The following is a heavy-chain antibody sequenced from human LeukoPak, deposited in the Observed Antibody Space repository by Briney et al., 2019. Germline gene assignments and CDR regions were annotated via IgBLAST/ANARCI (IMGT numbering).Heavy chain of an antibody. CDR2: ISGSGSGGST. Sequence: PGGSLRLSCAASGFTFSSSAMSWVRQAPGKGLEWVSSISGSGSGGSTYYADSVKGRFTISRDNSKNTLYLQMNSLRAEDTAVYYCAKDLAWGLDYWGQGTLVTVSS. J-gene: IGHJ4*02. CDR1: GFTFSSSA. V-gene: IGHV3-23*01. CDR3: AKDLAWGLDY. D-gene: IGHD1-26*01.